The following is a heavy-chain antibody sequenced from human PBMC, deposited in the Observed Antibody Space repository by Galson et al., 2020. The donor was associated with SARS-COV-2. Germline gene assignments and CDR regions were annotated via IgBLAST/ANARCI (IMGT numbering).Heavy chain of an antibody. CDR2: ISGSGCNT. J-gene: IGHJ4*02. D-gene: IGHD3-10*02. V-gene: IGHV3-23*01. CDR3: AKDPYYYGRGGYCRVDS. Sequence: GGSLRLSCAASGFTFSSYAMSWVRQAPGKGLEWVSAISGSGCNTYYADPVKGRFTISRYNSKNTLYLQMNSLRAEDTAVYYCAKDPYYYGRGGYCRVDSGGQGGLVTVSS. CDR1: GFTFSSYA.